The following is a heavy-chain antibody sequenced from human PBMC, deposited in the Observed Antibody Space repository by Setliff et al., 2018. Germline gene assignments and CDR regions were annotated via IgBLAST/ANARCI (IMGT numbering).Heavy chain of an antibody. J-gene: IGHJ3*02. CDR1: GFTFKDYA. V-gene: IGHV3-23*01. CDR2: VSGSSIGT. Sequence: GGSLRLSCAASGFTFKDYAMAWVRQAPGKGLMWVALVSGSSIGTYYADSVKGRFTVARDDSGEVLSLHMIDLRAEDTAVYYCAKDVSPPGTNGWHPDVLDIWGQGTMVTVSS. D-gene: IGHD6-19*01. CDR3: AKDVSPPGTNGWHPDVLDI.